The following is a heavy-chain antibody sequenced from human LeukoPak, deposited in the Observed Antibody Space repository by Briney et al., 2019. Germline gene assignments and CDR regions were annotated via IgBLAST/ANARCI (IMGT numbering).Heavy chain of an antibody. CDR3: ARGCPGGLRTAFDP. CDR1: GGSISSGGYY. CDR2: IYYSGST. Sequence: SETLSLTCTVSGGSISSGGYYWSWIRQHPGKGLEWIGYIYYSGSTNYNPSLKSRVTISVDTSKNQFSLKLSSVTAADTAVYYCARGCPGGLRTAFDPWGQGTLVTVSS. V-gene: IGHV4-61*08. D-gene: IGHD3-16*01. J-gene: IGHJ5*02.